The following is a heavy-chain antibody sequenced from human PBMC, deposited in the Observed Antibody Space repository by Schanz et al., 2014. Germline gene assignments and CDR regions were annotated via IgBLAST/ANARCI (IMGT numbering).Heavy chain of an antibody. CDR3: ARNRGSGGQNWYFDL. V-gene: IGHV3-64*04. J-gene: IGHJ2*01. CDR1: GFTFSTST. D-gene: IGHD1-26*01. CDR2: ISHDGYST. Sequence: QVPLLESGGGLVQPGGSLRLSCAASGFTFSTSTMHWVRQAPGKGLEYVSAISHDGYSTYYADSVKGRFTISRDNAKNSVFLQMNSLRADDTAVYYCARNRGSGGQNWYFDLWGRGTLVTVSS.